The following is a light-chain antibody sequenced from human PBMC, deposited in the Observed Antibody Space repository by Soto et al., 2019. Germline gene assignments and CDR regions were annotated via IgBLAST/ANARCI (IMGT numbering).Light chain of an antibody. V-gene: IGKV3-20*01. CDR3: QPYDSSPYP. Sequence: EIVLTQSPGTLSLSPGERATLSCRASQSVGSNYLAWHQQKPGQAPRLLVYGASSRATGIPDRFSGSGSGADLPLTISRLEPEDFAVYYCQPYDSSPYPFGQGTRLEIK. J-gene: IGKJ2*01. CDR1: QSVGSNY. CDR2: GAS.